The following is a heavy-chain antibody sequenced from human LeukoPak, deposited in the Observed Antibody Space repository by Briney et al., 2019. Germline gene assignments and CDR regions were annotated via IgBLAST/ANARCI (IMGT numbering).Heavy chain of an antibody. D-gene: IGHD6-13*01. CDR2: INPNSGGT. CDR1: GYTFTGYY. CDR3: AKWGIAYGSLDY. V-gene: IGHV1-2*02. J-gene: IGHJ4*02. Sequence: ASVKGSCKASGYTFTGYYMDWVRHARGQGLEWMGWINPNSGGTNYAQKFQGRVTMTRDTSISTAYMELSRLRSDDTAVYYCAKWGIAYGSLDYWGQGTLVTVSS.